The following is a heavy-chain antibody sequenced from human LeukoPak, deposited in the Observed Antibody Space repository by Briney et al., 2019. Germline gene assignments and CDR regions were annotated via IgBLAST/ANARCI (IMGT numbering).Heavy chain of an antibody. CDR2: INHSGST. V-gene: IGHV4-34*01. Sequence: SSETLSLTCAVYGGSFSGYYWSWIRQPPGKGLEWIGEINHSGSTNYNPSLKSRVTISVDTSKNQFSLKLSSVTAADTAVYYCARDSGYSYGSYYYFDYWGQGALVTVSS. D-gene: IGHD5-18*01. J-gene: IGHJ4*02. CDR3: ARDSGYSYGSYYYFDY. CDR1: GGSFSGYY.